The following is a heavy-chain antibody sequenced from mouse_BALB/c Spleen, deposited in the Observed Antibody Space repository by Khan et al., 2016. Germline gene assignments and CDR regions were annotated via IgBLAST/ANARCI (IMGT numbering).Heavy chain of an antibody. V-gene: IGHV9-3*02. D-gene: IGHD1-1*01. CDR3: ALYGSSAFFAS. CDR1: GYTFRNYG. CDR2: INTNTEES. J-gene: IGHJ2*01. Sequence: QIQLVQSGPELKKPGETVKISCKASGYTFRNYGINWVTQAPGKGLKWMGWINTNTEESTFAEEFKGRFAFSLETSARTAYLQINNLNNEDTATXFCALYGSSAFFASWGRGSPLTVSS.